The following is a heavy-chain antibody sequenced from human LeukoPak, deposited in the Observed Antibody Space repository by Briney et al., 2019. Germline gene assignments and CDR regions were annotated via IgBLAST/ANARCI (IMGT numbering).Heavy chain of an antibody. J-gene: IGHJ3*02. V-gene: IGHV3-15*01. CDR2: IKSKTDAGTT. D-gene: IGHD2-2*01. CDR1: GFTFSNAW. CDR3: ARASGTLYCSSTSCPGGDAFDI. Sequence: GGSLRLSCAASGFTFSNAWMSWVRQAPGKGLEWVGRIKSKTDAGTTDYAAPVKGRFTISRDDSKNTLYLQMNSLRAEDTAVYYCARASGTLYCSSTSCPGGDAFDIWGQGTMVTVSS.